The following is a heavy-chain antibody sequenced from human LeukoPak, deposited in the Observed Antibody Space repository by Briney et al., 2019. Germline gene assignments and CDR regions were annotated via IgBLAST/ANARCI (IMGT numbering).Heavy chain of an antibody. V-gene: IGHV3-23*01. Sequence: GGSLRLSCAASGFTFSSCAMSWVRQAPGKGLEWVSAISGYSDSTFYADSVKGRFTTSRDNSKNTLYLQMNSLRAEDTAVYYCAKDRGIQLCLHHWGQGTLVTVSS. CDR3: AKDRGIQLCLHH. J-gene: IGHJ5*02. D-gene: IGHD5-18*01. CDR2: ISGYSDST. CDR1: GFTFSSCA.